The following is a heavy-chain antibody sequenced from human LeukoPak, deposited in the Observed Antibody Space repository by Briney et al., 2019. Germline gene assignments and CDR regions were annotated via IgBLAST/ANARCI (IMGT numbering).Heavy chain of an antibody. CDR3: GRANGQRYFGSGSFDY. Sequence: AGRSLRLSCAASGVTFSSYSMHWVRQVPGKGLDWVTRISYDASEKYYADSVKGRFTISRDNSKNTLHLQMNGLRTEDTALYYCGRANGQRYFGSGSFDYWGQGILVIVSS. V-gene: IGHV3-30*04. D-gene: IGHD3-10*01. CDR2: ISYDASEK. J-gene: IGHJ4*02. CDR1: GVTFSSYS.